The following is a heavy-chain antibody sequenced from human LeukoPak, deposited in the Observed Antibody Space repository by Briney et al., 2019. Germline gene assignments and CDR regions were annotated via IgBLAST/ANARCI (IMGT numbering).Heavy chain of an antibody. D-gene: IGHD1-26*01. J-gene: IGHJ3*02. CDR1: GGSISSDRHY. CDR2: IYYGGYT. V-gene: IGHV4-39*01. CDR3: VRLAPPTDDAFDI. Sequence: SETLSLTCTVSGGSISSDRHYWGWIRHPPGKGLEWIGSIYYGGYTHYNTSLNSRVTISVDTSRNQFSLKLRSVTAADAAVYYCVRLAPPTDDAFDIWGQGTTVTVSS.